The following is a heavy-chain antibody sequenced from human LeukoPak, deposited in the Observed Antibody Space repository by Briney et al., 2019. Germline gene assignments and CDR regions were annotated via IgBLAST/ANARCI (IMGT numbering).Heavy chain of an antibody. CDR1: GYTFTSYG. CDR3: AREGGYCSSTSCSASDP. J-gene: IGHJ5*02. V-gene: IGHV1-18*01. CDR2: ISAYNGNT. D-gene: IGHD2-2*01. Sequence: ASVKVSCKASGYTFTSYGISWVRQAPGQGLEWMGWISAYNGNTNYAQKLQGRVTMTTDTSTSTAYMELRSLRSDDTAVYYCAREGGYCSSTSCSASDPWGQGTLVTVSS.